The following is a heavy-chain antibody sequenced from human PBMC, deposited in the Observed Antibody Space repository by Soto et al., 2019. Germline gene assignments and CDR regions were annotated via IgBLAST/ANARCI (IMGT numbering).Heavy chain of an antibody. Sequence: QVQLVQSGPEVKKPGSSVKVSCKTSGGTLSSFITYPINWVRQAPGQGPEWMGGIVPNVGTVNYAQRFQGRVTITANKSPGTSYMERKNLRSEDTALYYCARRDTSGFLRYFDTWGQGPLVPVS. J-gene: IGHJ4*02. CDR2: IVPNVGTV. D-gene: IGHD3-3*01. V-gene: IGHV1-69*06. CDR3: ARRDTSGFLRYFDT. CDR1: GGTLSSFITYP.